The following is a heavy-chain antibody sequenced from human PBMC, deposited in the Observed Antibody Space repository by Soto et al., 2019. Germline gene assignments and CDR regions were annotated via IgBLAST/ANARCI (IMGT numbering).Heavy chain of an antibody. CDR1: GFTFSSYW. J-gene: IGHJ4*02. V-gene: IGHV3-7*03. Sequence: PGGSLRLSCAASGFTFSSYWMSWVRQAPGKGLEWVARINQDGSEKYYVDSVKGRFTISRDNAKNSLYLQMNSLRAEDTAVYYCARDYPGGSYYGYWGQGTLVTVSS. D-gene: IGHD1-26*01. CDR2: INQDGSEK. CDR3: ARDYPGGSYYGY.